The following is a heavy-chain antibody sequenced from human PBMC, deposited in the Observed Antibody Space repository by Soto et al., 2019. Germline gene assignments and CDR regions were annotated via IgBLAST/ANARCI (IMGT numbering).Heavy chain of an antibody. CDR2: IVPVFPSV. V-gene: IGHV1-69*13. J-gene: IGHJ6*02. Sequence: SVKVSCKASGGAFNNYAIYWVRQAPGQGPEWLGTIVPVFPSVYYAPRFQGRLTITADGSTDTVYMMLTSLKSEYTAVYYCAREMPSTAAAYFYYGLNVWGQGTSVTVSS. CDR1: GGAFNNYA. D-gene: IGHD6-13*01. CDR3: AREMPSTAAAYFYYGLNV.